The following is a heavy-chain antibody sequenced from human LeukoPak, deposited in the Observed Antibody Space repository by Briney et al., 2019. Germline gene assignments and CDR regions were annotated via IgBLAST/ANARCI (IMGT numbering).Heavy chain of an antibody. D-gene: IGHD3-3*01. J-gene: IGHJ6*04. CDR3: ARVYYDFWSGYYADV. V-gene: IGHV4-34*01. CDR2: INHSGST. Sequence: SETLSLTCAVYGGSFGGYYWSWIRQPPGKGLEWIGEINHSGSTNYNPSLKSRVTISVDTSKNQFSLKLSSVTAADTAVYYCARVYYDFWSGYYADVWGKGTTVTVSS. CDR1: GGSFGGYY.